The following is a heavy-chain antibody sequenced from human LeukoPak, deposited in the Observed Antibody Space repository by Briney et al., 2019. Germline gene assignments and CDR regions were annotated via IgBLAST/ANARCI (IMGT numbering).Heavy chain of an antibody. V-gene: IGHV3-23*01. CDR1: GFTFSSYA. Sequence: GGTLRLSCAASGFTFSSYAMSWVRQAPGKGLEWVSAISGSGGSTYYADSVKGRFTISRDNSKNTLYLQMNSLRAEDTAVYYCAKDPIAVAGNNWFDPWGQGTLVTVSS. CDR2: ISGSGGST. J-gene: IGHJ5*02. D-gene: IGHD6-13*01. CDR3: AKDPIAVAGNNWFDP.